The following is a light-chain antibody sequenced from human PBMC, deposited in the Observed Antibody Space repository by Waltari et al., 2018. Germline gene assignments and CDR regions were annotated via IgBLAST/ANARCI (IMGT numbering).Light chain of an antibody. Sequence: DIVMTQSPDSLAVSLGERATINCKSSQSPLYNSNDKNYLAWYQQKPGQPPKLLIYWASTRHAGVPDRFSGNGYAGYFTLTIGSLQAEDVAVYYCQQYDSRRTFGQGTKVEIK. J-gene: IGKJ1*01. CDR1: QSPLYNSNDKNY. CDR2: WAS. CDR3: QQYDSRRT. V-gene: IGKV4-1*01.